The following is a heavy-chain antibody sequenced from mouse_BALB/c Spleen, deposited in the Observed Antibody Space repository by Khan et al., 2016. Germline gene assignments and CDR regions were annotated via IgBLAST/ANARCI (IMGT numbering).Heavy chain of an antibody. CDR3: ARYRYYYCSSRYFDV. CDR1: GYTFTNYG. J-gene: IGHJ1*01. V-gene: IGHV9-3-1*01. CDR2: INTYSGES. Sequence: QIQLVQSGPELKRPGKTVKISCKASGYTFTNYGINWVKQAPGKGLKWMGWINTYSGESTYADDFKGRFAFSLETSANTAYLQINNLKNEDTATYSCARYRYYYCSSRYFDVWGAGTTVTVSS. D-gene: IGHD1-1*01.